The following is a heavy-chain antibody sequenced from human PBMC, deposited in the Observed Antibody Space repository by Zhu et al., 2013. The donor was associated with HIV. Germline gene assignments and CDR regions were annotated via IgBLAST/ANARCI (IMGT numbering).Heavy chain of an antibody. Sequence: QVQLQESGPGLVKPSETLSLTCTVSGGSISSSSYYWGWIRQPPGKGLEWIGSIYYSGSTYYNPSLKSRVTISVDTSKNQFSLKLSSVTAADTAVYYCARDPRSSTGNYWGQGTLVTVSS. CDR1: GGSISSSSYY. CDR2: IYYSGST. D-gene: IGHD2-2*01. V-gene: IGHV4-39*07. J-gene: IGHJ4*02. CDR3: ARDPRSSTGNY.